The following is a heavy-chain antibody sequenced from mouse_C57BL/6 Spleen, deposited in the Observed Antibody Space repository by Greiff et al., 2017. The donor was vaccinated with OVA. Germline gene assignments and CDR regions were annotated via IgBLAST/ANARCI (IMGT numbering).Heavy chain of an antibody. V-gene: IGHV3-6*01. CDR3: ARDPYGSSYFDY. CDR1: GYSITSGYY. CDR2: ISYDGSN. Sequence: EVKLQESGPGLVKPSQSLSLTCSVTGYSITSGYYWNWIRQFPGNKLEWMGYISYDGSNNYNPSLKNRISITRDTSKNQFFLKLNSVTTEDTATYYCARDPYGSSYFDYWGQGTTLTVSS. D-gene: IGHD1-1*01. J-gene: IGHJ2*01.